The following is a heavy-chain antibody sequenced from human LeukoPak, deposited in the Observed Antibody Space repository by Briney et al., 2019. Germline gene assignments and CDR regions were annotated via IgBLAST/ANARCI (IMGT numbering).Heavy chain of an antibody. V-gene: IGHV5-51*01. CDR3: ARARARDWFDP. CDR1: GSIFTSCW. J-gene: IGHJ5*02. Sequence: GESLQISCKGSGSIFTSCWIGVGRQLPGKGLEWMGIIYPGDSDTRYSPSFQGQVTISADKSISTAYLQWSSLKASDTAMYYCARARARDWFDPWGQGTLVTVSA. CDR2: IYPGDSDT. D-gene: IGHD6-6*01.